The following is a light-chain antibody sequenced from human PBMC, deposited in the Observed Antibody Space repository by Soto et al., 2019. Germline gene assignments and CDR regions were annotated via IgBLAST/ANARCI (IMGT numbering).Light chain of an antibody. J-gene: IGLJ2*01. Sequence: QSALTQPPSASGSPGQSVTISCTGTSSDVGGYNYVSWYQQHPGKAPKLTIYEVNKRPSGVPDRFSGSKSGNTASLTVSGLQADDEADYYCSSYGGSNNVAFGGGTKLTVL. CDR2: EVN. CDR3: SSYGGSNNVA. V-gene: IGLV2-8*01. CDR1: SSDVGGYNY.